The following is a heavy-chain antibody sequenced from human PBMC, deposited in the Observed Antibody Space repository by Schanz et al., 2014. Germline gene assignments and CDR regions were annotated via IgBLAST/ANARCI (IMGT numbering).Heavy chain of an antibody. Sequence: EVQLVESGGDFVQPGGSLRLSCEVSGFTFSDYSMTWVRQPPGKGLEWVSAISGSGGSTYYADSVKGRFTISRDNSKNTLYLQMNSLRAEDTAVYYCAKGRGSWGYFFDYWGQGTLVTVSS. CDR3: AKGRGSWGYFFDY. CDR1: GFTFSDYS. J-gene: IGHJ4*02. CDR2: ISGSGGST. D-gene: IGHD6-13*01. V-gene: IGHV3-23*04.